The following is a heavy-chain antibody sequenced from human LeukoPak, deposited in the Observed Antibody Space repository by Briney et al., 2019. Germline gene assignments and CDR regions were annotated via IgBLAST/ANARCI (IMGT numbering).Heavy chain of an antibody. CDR3: ATGSYSYGYTSRLYYYYYMDV. J-gene: IGHJ6*03. V-gene: IGHV4-39*07. Sequence: SETLSLTCTVSGGSMSIDNYYWAWIRQPPGKGLEWLGSVFYTGTTYYNPSLNNRVTISVDTSKNQFSLSLSSVTAADTAVYYCATGSYSYGYTSRLYYYYYMDVWGKGTTVTVSS. CDR2: VFYTGTT. D-gene: IGHD5-18*01. CDR1: GGSMSIDNYY.